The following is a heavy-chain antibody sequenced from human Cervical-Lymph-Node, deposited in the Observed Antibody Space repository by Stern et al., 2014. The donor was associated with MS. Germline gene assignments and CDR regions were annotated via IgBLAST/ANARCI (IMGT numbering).Heavy chain of an antibody. Sequence: QVHLQEPGPGLVKPSQTLSLTCTVACGSISSGGYYCSWIRQHPGKGLEWIGYIYYSGSTYYNPSLKSLVTISVDTSKNQFSLKLSSVTAADTAVYYCARARWGYSGYDYWGQGTLVTVSS. CDR1: CGSISSGGYY. D-gene: IGHD5-12*01. J-gene: IGHJ4*02. V-gene: IGHV4-31*01. CDR3: ARARWGYSGYDY. CDR2: IYYSGST.